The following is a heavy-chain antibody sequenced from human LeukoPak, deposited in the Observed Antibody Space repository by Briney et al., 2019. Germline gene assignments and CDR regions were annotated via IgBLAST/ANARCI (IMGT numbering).Heavy chain of an antibody. CDR2: MYYSGST. J-gene: IGHJ4*02. CDR1: GGSLSGSSYY. D-gene: IGHD6-13*01. Sequence: SETLSLTCTVSGGSLSGSSYYWGWLRQPPGTGLEWIGSMYYSGSTYYSPSLKSRVTISVDTSKNQFSLKLSSVTAADTAVYYCARHSSSWYHFDYWGQGTLVTVSS. CDR3: ARHSSSWYHFDY. V-gene: IGHV4-39*01.